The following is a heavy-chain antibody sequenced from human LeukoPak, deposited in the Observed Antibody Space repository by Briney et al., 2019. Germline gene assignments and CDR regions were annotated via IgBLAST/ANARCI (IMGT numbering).Heavy chain of an antibody. Sequence: GGSLRLSCAASGFTLTGYWMHWVRQAPGRGLVWVSRINSDGSGTKYADSVKGRFTISRDNAKNTLYLQMNSLRAEDTGVYYCARAAVGAQVDFWGQGTLVTVSS. V-gene: IGHV3-74*03. J-gene: IGHJ4*02. D-gene: IGHD1-26*01. CDR2: INSDGSGT. CDR3: ARAAVGAQVDF. CDR1: GFTLTGYW.